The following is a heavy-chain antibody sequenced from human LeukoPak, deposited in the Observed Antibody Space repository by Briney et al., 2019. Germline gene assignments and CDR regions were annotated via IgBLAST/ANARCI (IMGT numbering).Heavy chain of an antibody. Sequence: SETLSLTCAVYGGSFSGYYWSWIRQPPGKGLEWIGEINHSGGTNYNPSLKSRVTISVDTSKNQFSLKLSSVTAADTAVYYCARSRGDYVWGSYRSFFDYWGQGTLVTVSS. J-gene: IGHJ4*02. CDR1: GGSFSGYY. CDR3: ARSRGDYVWGSYRSFFDY. CDR2: INHSGGT. D-gene: IGHD3-16*02. V-gene: IGHV4-34*01.